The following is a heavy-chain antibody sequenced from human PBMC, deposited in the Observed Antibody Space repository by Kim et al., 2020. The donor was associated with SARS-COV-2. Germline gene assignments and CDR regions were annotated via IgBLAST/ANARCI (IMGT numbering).Heavy chain of an antibody. CDR1: GGTFSSYA. CDR2: IIPIFGTA. CDR3: ARAGSGWYFLSDY. J-gene: IGHJ4*02. D-gene: IGHD6-19*01. V-gene: IGHV1-69*06. Sequence: SVKVSCKASGGTFSSYAISWVRQAPGQGLEWMGGIIPIFGTANYAQKFQGRVTITADKSTSTAYMELSSLRSEDTAVYYCARAGSGWYFLSDYWGQGTLVTVSS.